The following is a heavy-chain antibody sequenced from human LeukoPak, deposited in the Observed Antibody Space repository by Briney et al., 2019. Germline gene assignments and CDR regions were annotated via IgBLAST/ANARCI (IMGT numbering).Heavy chain of an antibody. J-gene: IGHJ3*02. Sequence: PGGSLRLSCAASGFTFSSYSMNWVRHAPGKGLEWVSSISSSSSYIYYADSVKGRFTISRDNAKNSLYLQMNSLRAEDTAVYYCARADTMIVVAAAFDIWGQGTMVTVSS. CDR2: ISSSSSYI. CDR1: GFTFSSYS. D-gene: IGHD3-22*01. V-gene: IGHV3-21*01. CDR3: ARADTMIVVAAAFDI.